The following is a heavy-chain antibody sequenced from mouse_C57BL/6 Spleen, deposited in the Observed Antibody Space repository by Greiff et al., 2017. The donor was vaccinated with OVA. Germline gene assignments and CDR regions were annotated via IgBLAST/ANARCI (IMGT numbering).Heavy chain of an antibody. V-gene: IGHV1-63*01. J-gene: IGHJ2*01. CDR2: IYPGGGYT. D-gene: IGHD3-1*01. Sequence: VQLQQSGAELVRPGTSVKMSCKASGYTFTNYWIGWAKQRPGHGLEWIGDIYPGGGYTNYNEKFKGKATLTADKSSSTAYMQFSSLTSEDSAIYYCARSSKEGYERYFDYWGKGTTLTVSS. CDR1: GYTFTNYW. CDR3: ARSSKEGYERYFDY.